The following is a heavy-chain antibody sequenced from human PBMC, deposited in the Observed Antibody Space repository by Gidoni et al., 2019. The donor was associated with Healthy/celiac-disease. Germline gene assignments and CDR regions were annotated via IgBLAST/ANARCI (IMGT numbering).Heavy chain of an antibody. CDR3: ARHKLRYYYGMDV. CDR2: IYYSGST. D-gene: IGHD3-3*01. Sequence: QLQLQESGPGLVKPSETLSLTCTVSGGSISSSRYYWGWIRQPPGKGLEWIGSIYYSGSTYYNPSLKSRVTISVDTSKNQFSLKLSSVTAADTAVYYCARHKLRYYYGMDVWGQGTTVTVSS. J-gene: IGHJ6*02. CDR1: GGSISSSRYY. V-gene: IGHV4-39*01.